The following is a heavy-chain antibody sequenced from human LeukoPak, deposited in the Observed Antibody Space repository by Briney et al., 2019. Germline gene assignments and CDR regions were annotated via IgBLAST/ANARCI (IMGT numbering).Heavy chain of an antibody. CDR3: ARGSFGYDSSGYYLYYYYYYGMDV. CDR1: GFTFSSYS. Sequence: PGGSLRLSCAASGFTFSSYSMNWVRQAPGKGLXXXXXXXXXXSYIYYADSVKGRFTISRDNAKNSLYLQMNSLRAEDTAVYYCARGSFGYDSSGYYLYYYYYYGMDVWGQGTTVTVSS. V-gene: IGHV3-21*01. CDR2: XXXXXSYI. D-gene: IGHD3-22*01. J-gene: IGHJ6*02.